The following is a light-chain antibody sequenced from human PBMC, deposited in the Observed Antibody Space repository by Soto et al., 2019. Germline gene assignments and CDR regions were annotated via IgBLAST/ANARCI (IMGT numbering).Light chain of an antibody. CDR2: DAS. Sequence: IALTKSPATLSVSPGERATLSCRASENINTYLAWYQQKPGQAPKLLIYDASNRATGIPARFSASGSGTDFTLTISSLEPEDFAVYYCQHRNNWPLTFGGGGKVDIK. J-gene: IGKJ4*01. CDR1: ENINTY. CDR3: QHRNNWPLT. V-gene: IGKV3-11*01.